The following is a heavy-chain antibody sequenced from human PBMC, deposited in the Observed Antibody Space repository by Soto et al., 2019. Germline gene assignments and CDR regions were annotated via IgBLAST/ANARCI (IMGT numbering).Heavy chain of an antibody. J-gene: IGHJ4*02. D-gene: IGHD3-3*01. V-gene: IGHV3-30*18. Sequence: GGSLRLSCAASGFTFSSYGMHWVRQAPGKGLEWVAVISYDGSNKYYADSVKGRFTISRDNSKNTLYLQMNSLRAEDTAVYYCAKEAYYDFWSGYYRWGYFDYWGQGTLVTVSS. CDR2: ISYDGSNK. CDR1: GFTFSSYG. CDR3: AKEAYYDFWSGYYRWGYFDY.